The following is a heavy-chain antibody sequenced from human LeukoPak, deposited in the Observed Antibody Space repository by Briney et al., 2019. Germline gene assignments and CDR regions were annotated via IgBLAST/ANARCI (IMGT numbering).Heavy chain of an antibody. CDR2: IIPIFGTA. J-gene: IGHJ4*02. CDR1: GGTFSSYA. Sequence: ASVKVSCKASGGTFSSYAISWVRQAPGQGLEWMGGIIPIFGTANYAQKFQGRVTITTDESTSTAYMELSSLRSEDTAVYYCASGTATTNNFDYWGQGTLVTVSS. D-gene: IGHD5-24*01. CDR3: ASGTATTNNFDY. V-gene: IGHV1-69*05.